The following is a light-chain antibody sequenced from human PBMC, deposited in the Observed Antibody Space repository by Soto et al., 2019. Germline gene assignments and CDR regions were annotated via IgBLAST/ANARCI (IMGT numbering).Light chain of an antibody. CDR2: GAS. V-gene: IGKV3-15*01. J-gene: IGKJ4*01. CDR3: QQYNQWPPFT. CDR1: QSVSSK. Sequence: EIVMTQSPATLSVSPGERVTLYCRASQSVSSKLAWYQQKPGQSPRLLIYGASTRATGVPARFSGSGSGTEFTITISSLQSEDFAVYYCQQYNQWPPFTFGGGTKVEIK.